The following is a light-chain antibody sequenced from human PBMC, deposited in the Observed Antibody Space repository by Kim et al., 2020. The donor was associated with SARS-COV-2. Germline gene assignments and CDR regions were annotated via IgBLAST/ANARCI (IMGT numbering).Light chain of an antibody. V-gene: IGKV1-33*01. J-gene: IGKJ5*01. Sequence: ASVGDRVTITCQATQVIRKFLNWYQQRPGKAPQLLIYDVSNSQRGVPSRFSGRGYGTEFTLTISSLQPEDFATYYCQQNDDFPITFGQGTRLEIK. CDR2: DVS. CDR3: QQNDDFPIT. CDR1: QVIRKF.